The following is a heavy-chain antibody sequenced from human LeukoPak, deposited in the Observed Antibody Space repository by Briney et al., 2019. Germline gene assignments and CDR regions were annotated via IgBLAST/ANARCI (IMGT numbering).Heavy chain of an antibody. J-gene: IGHJ4*02. Sequence: SETLSLTCTVSGGSLSSYYWSWIRQPPGKGLEWIGYIYYSGSTNYNPSLKSRVTISVDTSKNQFSLKLSSVTAADTAVYYCARGGLDWLGNRLHLDYWGQGTLVTVSS. CDR3: ARGGLDWLGNRLHLDY. D-gene: IGHD3-9*01. CDR2: IYYSGST. V-gene: IGHV4-59*01. CDR1: GGSLSSYY.